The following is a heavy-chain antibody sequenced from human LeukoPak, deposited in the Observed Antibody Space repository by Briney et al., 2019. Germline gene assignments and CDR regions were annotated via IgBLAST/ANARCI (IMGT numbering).Heavy chain of an antibody. Sequence: ASVKVSCKASGGTFISYAISWVRQAPGQGLEWMGGIIPIFGTANYAQEFQGRVTITADESTSTAYMELSSLRSEDTAVYYCARLILDRYYYYYGMDVWGQGTTVTVSS. CDR2: IIPIFGTA. V-gene: IGHV1-69*13. CDR1: GGTFISYA. J-gene: IGHJ6*02. CDR3: ARLILDRYYYYYGMDV. D-gene: IGHD2-15*01.